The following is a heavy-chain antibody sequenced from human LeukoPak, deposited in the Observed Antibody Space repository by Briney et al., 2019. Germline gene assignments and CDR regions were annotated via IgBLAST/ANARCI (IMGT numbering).Heavy chain of an antibody. V-gene: IGHV1-18*01. CDR2: ISACNGNT. D-gene: IGHD1-26*01. CDR3: ARSSGSHFDY. Sequence: ASVKVSCKASGYTFTSYAMHWVRQAPGQGLEWMGWISACNGNTNYAQKLQGRVTMTTDTSTSTAYMELRSLRSDDTAVYYCARSSGSHFDYWGQGTLVTVSS. J-gene: IGHJ4*02. CDR1: GYTFTSYA.